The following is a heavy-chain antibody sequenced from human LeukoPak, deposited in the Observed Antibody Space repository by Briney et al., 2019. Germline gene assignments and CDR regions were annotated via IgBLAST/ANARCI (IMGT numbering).Heavy chain of an antibody. CDR2: IYTSGIT. D-gene: IGHD3-10*01. V-gene: IGHV4-61*02. CDR3: ARMDYYGSGSSRRNWFDP. CDR1: GASISSGSYY. J-gene: IGHJ5*02. Sequence: SETLSLTRTVSGASISSGSYYWSWIRQPAGKELEWIGRIYTSGITKYNPSVESRVTISADTSKNQFSLELISVTAADTAVYYCARMDYYGSGSSRRNWFDPWGQGTLVTVSS.